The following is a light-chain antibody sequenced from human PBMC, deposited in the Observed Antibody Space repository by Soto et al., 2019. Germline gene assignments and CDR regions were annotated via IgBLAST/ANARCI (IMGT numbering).Light chain of an antibody. CDR2: DAS. J-gene: IGKJ5*01. CDR1: HSISGW. Sequence: DIQMTQFPSTLSASVGERDTITCRASHSISGWLAWFQQKPGKVPKLLIYDASTLESGVPSRFSGSGSGTDFTFTFSSLQPEDFATYYCQQANSFPITYGQGTRLEIK. V-gene: IGKV1-5*01. CDR3: QQANSFPIT.